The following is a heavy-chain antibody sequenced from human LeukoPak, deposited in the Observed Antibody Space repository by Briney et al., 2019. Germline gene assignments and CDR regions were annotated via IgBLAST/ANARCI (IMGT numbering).Heavy chain of an antibody. CDR1: GYTLTELS. V-gene: IGHV1-24*01. CDR3: ASGRGTMGSSWDYYYYGMDV. D-gene: IGHD6-13*01. CDR2: FDPEDGKT. Sequence: ASVKVSCKASGYTLTELSMHWVRQAPGKGLEWMGGFDPEDGKTIYAQKFQGRVTMTEDTSTDTAYMELSSLRSEDTAVYYCASGRGTMGSSWDYYYYGMDVWGQGTTVTVSS. J-gene: IGHJ6*02.